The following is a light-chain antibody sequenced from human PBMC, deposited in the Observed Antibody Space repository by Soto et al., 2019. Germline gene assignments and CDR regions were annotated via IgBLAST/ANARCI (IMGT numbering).Light chain of an antibody. CDR1: QSISSW. J-gene: IGKJ2*01. V-gene: IGKV1-5*01. CDR3: QQYNSYSTMYT. CDR2: DAY. Sequence: DIQMTQSPSTLSASVGDRVTITCRASQSISSWLAWYQEKPRKAPNLLIYDAYSLQSGVPSRFSGSGSGKEFTLTISSMQPDDFASYYCQQYNSYSTMYTFGQGTKVDIK.